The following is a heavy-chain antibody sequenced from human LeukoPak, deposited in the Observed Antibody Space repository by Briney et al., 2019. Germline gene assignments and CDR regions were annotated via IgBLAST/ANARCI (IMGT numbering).Heavy chain of an antibody. CDR2: INTGDGNT. CDR3: ARDGLVVVLSPIDY. Sequence: ASVKVSCKASGYTFTDYPMHWVRQAPGQRLEWMGWINTGDGNTKYSQEFQGRITITRDTSASTAYMELSSLRSDDTVVYYCARDGLVVVLSPIDYWGQGTLVTVSS. J-gene: IGHJ4*02. V-gene: IGHV1-3*04. D-gene: IGHD2-15*01. CDR1: GYTFTDYP.